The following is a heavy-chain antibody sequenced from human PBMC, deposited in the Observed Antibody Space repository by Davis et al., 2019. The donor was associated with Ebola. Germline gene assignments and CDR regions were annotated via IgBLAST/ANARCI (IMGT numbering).Heavy chain of an antibody. CDR3: ARGGTWNLDYGMDV. D-gene: IGHD1-1*01. CDR2: IIPIVGIA. CDR1: GGTFSSDG. Sequence: AASVKVSCKASGGTFSSDGISWVRQAPGQGLEWMGRIIPIVGIANYAPKFQGRVPITADKSTSTANMEVNSLRSEDTAVYYCARGGTWNLDYGMDVWGQGTTVTVSS. V-gene: IGHV1-69*04. J-gene: IGHJ6*02.